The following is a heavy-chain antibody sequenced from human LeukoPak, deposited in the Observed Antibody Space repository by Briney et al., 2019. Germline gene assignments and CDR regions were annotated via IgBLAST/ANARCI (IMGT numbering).Heavy chain of an antibody. D-gene: IGHD3-10*01. Sequence: SETLSLTCAVYGGSFSGYYWSWIRQPAGKGLEWIGRIYTSGSTNYDPSLKSRVTMSVDTSKNQFSLKLSSVTAADTAVYYCARERGFGELLDYWGQGTLVTVSS. CDR3: ARERGFGELLDY. J-gene: IGHJ4*02. CDR1: GGSFSGYY. CDR2: IYTSGST. V-gene: IGHV4-59*10.